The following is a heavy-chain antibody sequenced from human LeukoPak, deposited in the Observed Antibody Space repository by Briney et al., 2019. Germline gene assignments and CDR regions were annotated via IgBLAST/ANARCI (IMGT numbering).Heavy chain of an antibody. V-gene: IGHV1-2*04. CDR3: AKSYGSGRAHDF. CDR1: GYTFTGYY. CDR2: INPNSGGT. Sequence: EASVKVSCKASGYTFTGYYMHWARQAPGQGLEWMGWINPNSGGTNYAQKFQGWVTMTRDTSISTAYMELSRPRSDDTAVYYCAKSYGSGRAHDFWGQGTLVTVSS. D-gene: IGHD3-10*01. J-gene: IGHJ4*02.